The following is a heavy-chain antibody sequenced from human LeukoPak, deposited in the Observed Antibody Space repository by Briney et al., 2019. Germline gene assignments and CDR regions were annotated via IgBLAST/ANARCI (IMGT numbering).Heavy chain of an antibody. CDR3: AASLYCTNIYTCHASALDY. Sequence: GASVTVSCKASGYTFTGHHIHWVRQAPGQGPECMGWINPNSGDTNYAEKFQGRVTMTRDTSIGTAHMELSGLRSDDTAVYYPAASLYCTNIYTCHASALDYWGQGTLVTVSS. J-gene: IGHJ4*02. V-gene: IGHV1-2*02. CDR2: INPNSGDT. CDR1: GYTFTGHH. D-gene: IGHD2-8*01.